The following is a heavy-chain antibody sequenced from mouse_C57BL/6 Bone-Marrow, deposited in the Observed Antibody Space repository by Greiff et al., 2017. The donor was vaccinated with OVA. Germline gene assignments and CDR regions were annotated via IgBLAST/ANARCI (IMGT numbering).Heavy chain of an antibody. V-gene: IGHV7-3*01. D-gene: IGHD1-1*01. CDR2: IRNKANGYTT. CDR1: GFTFTDYY. CDR3: ARSSTTVVATPYAMDY. J-gene: IGHJ4*01. Sequence: EVQLVESGGGLVQPGGSLSLSCAASGFTFTDYYMSWVRQPPGKALEWLGFIRNKANGYTTEYSASVKGRFTISGDNSQSILYLQMNALRAEDSATYYCARSSTTVVATPYAMDYWGQGTSVTVSS.